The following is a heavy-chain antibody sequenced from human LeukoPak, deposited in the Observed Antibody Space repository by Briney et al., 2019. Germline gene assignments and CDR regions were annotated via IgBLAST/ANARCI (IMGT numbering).Heavy chain of an antibody. J-gene: IGHJ5*02. CDR2: ITPFNGNT. Sequence: GASVKVSCKASGYTFTAYNIHWVRQAPGQALEWMGWITPFNGNTNYAQKFQDRVTITRDRSMSTAYMELSSLRSEDTAMYYCARSGGSTNWFDPWGQGTLVTVSS. V-gene: IGHV1-45*02. D-gene: IGHD2-2*01. CDR1: GYTFTAYN. CDR3: ARSGGSTNWFDP.